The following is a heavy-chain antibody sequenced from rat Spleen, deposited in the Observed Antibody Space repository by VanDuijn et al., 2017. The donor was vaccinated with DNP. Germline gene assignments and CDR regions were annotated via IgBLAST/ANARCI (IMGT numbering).Heavy chain of an antibody. V-gene: IGHV5-7*01. J-gene: IGHJ4*01. Sequence: EVQLVESGGGLVQPGRSMKLSCAASGFTFSNYDMAWVRQAPKKGLEWVATISYDGSSTYYRDSVKGRFTISRDNAKSTLYLQMDSLRSEDTATYYCARTTVRAMDAWGQGTSVTVSS. CDR3: ARTTVRAMDA. D-gene: IGHD1-11*01. CDR1: GFTFSNYD. CDR2: ISYDGSST.